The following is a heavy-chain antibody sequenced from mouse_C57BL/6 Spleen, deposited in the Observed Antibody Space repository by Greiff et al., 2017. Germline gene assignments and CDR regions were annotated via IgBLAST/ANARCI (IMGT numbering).Heavy chain of an antibody. J-gene: IGHJ3*01. Sequence: VQVVESGAELVRPGASVTLSCKASGYTFTDYEMHWVKQTPVHGLEWIGAIDPETGGTAYNQKFKGKAILTADKSSSTAYMELRSLTSEDSAVYYCTRNRIAYWGQGTLVTVSA. D-gene: IGHD5-2*01. CDR2: IDPETGGT. V-gene: IGHV1-15*01. CDR3: TRNRIAY. CDR1: GYTFTDYE.